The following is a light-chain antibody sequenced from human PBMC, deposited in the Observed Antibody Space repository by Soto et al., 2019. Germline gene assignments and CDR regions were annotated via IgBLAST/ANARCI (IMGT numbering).Light chain of an antibody. V-gene: IGKV3-15*01. J-gene: IGKJ4*01. Sequence: EMVMTQSPATLSVSPGERATLSCRASQSVSSNLAWYQQKPGQAPRLLIYGASTRATGIPARFSGSGSGTEFTLTISSLQSEDFAVYYCQHYGSPLTFGGGTKVDIK. CDR3: QHYGSPLT. CDR2: GAS. CDR1: QSVSSN.